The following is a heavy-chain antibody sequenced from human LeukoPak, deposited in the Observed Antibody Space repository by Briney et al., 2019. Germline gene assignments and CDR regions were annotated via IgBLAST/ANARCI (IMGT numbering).Heavy chain of an antibody. D-gene: IGHD5-12*01. CDR3: ATVPVPLYSGYDPYYFDY. V-gene: IGHV1-24*01. Sequence: ASVKVSCKVSGYTPTELSMHWVRQAPGKGREWMGGFDPEDGETIYAQKFQGRVTMTEDTSTDTAYMELSSLRSEDTAVYYCATVPVPLYSGYDPYYFDYWGQGTLVTVSS. CDR2: FDPEDGET. J-gene: IGHJ4*02. CDR1: GYTPTELS.